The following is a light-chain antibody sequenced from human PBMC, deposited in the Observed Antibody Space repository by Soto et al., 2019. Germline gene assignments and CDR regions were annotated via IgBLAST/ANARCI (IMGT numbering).Light chain of an antibody. CDR3: AAWDDSLNGYV. V-gene: IGLV1-44*01. CDR1: SSNIEGNT. J-gene: IGLJ1*01. Sequence: QSVLTQPPSASGTPGQRVTISCSGSSSNIEGNTVKWYQQLPGTAPKLLIYSNNQRPSGVPARFSGSKSGTSASLAISGLQSEDEADYYCAAWDDSLNGYVFGTGTKVTAL. CDR2: SNN.